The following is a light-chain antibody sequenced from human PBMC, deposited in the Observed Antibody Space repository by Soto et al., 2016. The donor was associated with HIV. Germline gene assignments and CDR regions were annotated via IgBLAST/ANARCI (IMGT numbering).Light chain of an antibody. CDR3: QQYNSYPWT. CDR2: KAS. J-gene: IGKJ1*01. CDR1: QTISSF. Sequence: DIQMTQSPSTLSASVGDRVTITCRASQTISSFLAWYQQKPGKAPKLLIYKASSLESGVPSSFSGSGSGTEFTLTISSLQPDDFATYYCQQYNSYPWTFGQGTKVEIK. V-gene: IGKV1-5*03.